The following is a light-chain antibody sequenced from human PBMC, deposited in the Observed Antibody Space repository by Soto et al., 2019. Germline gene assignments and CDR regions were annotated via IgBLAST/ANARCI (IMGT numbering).Light chain of an antibody. CDR2: EVS. CDR1: SSDVGGYNY. Sequence: QSVLTQPPSASGSPGQSVTISCTGTSSDVGGYNYVSWYQQHPGKAPQLMIYEVSKRPSGLPDRFSGSKSGNTASLTVSGLQAEDEADYYCISYAGSDNFVFGTGTKLTVL. CDR3: ISYAGSDNFV. J-gene: IGLJ1*01. V-gene: IGLV2-8*01.